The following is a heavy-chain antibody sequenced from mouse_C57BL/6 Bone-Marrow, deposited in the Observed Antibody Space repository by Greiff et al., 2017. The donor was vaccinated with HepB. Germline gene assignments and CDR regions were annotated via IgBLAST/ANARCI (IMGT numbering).Heavy chain of an antibody. V-gene: IGHV1-26*01. CDR3: ASSSYADWYFDV. CDR1: GYTFTDYY. Sequence: VQLQQSGPELVKPGASVKISCKASGYTFTDYYMNWVKQSHGKSLEWIGDINPNNGGTSYNQKFKGKATLTVDKSSSTAYMELRSLTSEDSAVYYCASSSYADWYFDVWGTGTTVTVSS. D-gene: IGHD1-1*01. J-gene: IGHJ1*03. CDR2: INPNNGGT.